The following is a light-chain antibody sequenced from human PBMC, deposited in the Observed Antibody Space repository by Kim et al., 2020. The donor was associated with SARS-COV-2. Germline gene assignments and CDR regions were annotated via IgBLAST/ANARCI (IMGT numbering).Light chain of an antibody. V-gene: IGLV3-1*01. Sequence: VSPGQTASITCSGDKLGDKYACWYQQKPGQSPVLVIYQDSKRPSGFPERFSGSNSGNTATLTISGTQAMDEADYYCQAWDSSTYVFGTGTKVTVL. CDR3: QAWDSSTYV. J-gene: IGLJ1*01. CDR2: QDS. CDR1: KLGDKY.